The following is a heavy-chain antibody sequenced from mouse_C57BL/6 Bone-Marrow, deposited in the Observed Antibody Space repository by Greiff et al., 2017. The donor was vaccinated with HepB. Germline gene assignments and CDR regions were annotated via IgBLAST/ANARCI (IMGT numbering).Heavy chain of an antibody. Sequence: QVTLKESGPGLVQPSQSLSITCTVSGFSLTSYGVHWVRQSPGKGLEWLGVIWSGGSTDYNAAFISRLSISKDNSKSQVFFKMNSLQADDTAIYYCARTITTVVGGFAYWGQGTLVTVSA. CDR1: GFSLTSYG. J-gene: IGHJ3*01. D-gene: IGHD1-1*01. V-gene: IGHV2-2*01. CDR2: IWSGGST. CDR3: ARTITTVVGGFAY.